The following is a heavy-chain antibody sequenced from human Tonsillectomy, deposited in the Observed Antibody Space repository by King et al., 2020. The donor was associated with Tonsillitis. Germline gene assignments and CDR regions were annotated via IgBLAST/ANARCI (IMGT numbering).Heavy chain of an antibody. CDR2: IRYDGTNR. V-gene: IGHV3-30*02. CDR3: ATAGYASGWTFDS. Sequence: VQLVESGGGVVQPGGSLRLSCAASGFIFNDYGMHWLRQAPGKGLEWVSYIRYDGTNRYFADSVEGRFTVSRDNSKNTLYLQMNRLSTEGTGVYYCATAGYASGWTFDSWGQGTLVTVSS. CDR1: GFIFNDYG. J-gene: IGHJ4*02. D-gene: IGHD2-2*01.